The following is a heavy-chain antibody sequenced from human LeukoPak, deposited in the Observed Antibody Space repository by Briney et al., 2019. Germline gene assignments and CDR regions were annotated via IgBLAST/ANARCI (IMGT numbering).Heavy chain of an antibody. Sequence: SQTLSLTCAISGDSVSSNSAAWNWIRQSPSRGLEWLGRTYYRSKWYNDYAVSVKSRITINPDTSKNQFSLQLNSVTPEDTAVYYCARGILTTYYYGSGGSEISDYWGQGTLVTVSS. CDR1: GDSVSSNSAA. CDR2: TYYRSKWYN. V-gene: IGHV6-1*01. CDR3: ARGILTTYYYGSGGSEISDY. J-gene: IGHJ4*02. D-gene: IGHD3-10*01.